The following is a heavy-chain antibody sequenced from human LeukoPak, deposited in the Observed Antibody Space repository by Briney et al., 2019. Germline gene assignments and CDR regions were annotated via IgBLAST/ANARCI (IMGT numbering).Heavy chain of an antibody. J-gene: IGHJ4*02. CDR2: ISSNGGST. V-gene: IGHV3-64*01. CDR3: AKVRWDHRELLLALDY. Sequence: GGSLRLSCAASGFTFSGSAPHWVRQAPGKGLEYVSAISSNGGSTYYANSVKGRFTISRDNSKNTLYLQMGSLRAEDTAVYYCAKVRWDHRELLLALDYWGQGILVTVSS. D-gene: IGHD1-26*01. CDR1: GFTFSGSA.